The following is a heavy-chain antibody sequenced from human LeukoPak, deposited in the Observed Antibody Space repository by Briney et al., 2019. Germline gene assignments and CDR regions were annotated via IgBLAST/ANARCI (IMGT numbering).Heavy chain of an antibody. V-gene: IGHV3-48*03. CDR1: GFTCSSYE. J-gene: IGHJ4*02. CDR2: ISSSGSTI. D-gene: IGHD3-22*01. Sequence: GGSLRIYCAAAGFTCSSYEINWVGQGPGKGLDRVSYISSSGSTIYYADSVKGRFTISRDNAKNSLYLQMNSLRAEDTAVYYCARSYYYDSSGYVEFDYWGQGTLVTVSS. CDR3: ARSYYYDSSGYVEFDY.